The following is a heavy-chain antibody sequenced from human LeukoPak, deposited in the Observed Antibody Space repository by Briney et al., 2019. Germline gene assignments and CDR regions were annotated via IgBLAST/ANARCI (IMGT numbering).Heavy chain of an antibody. CDR1: GVTFSIYS. CDR3: ARNPSSYCSGGSCYSNSFDY. J-gene: IGHJ4*02. Sequence: GGSLRLSCAASGVTFSIYSGNCVRQALGKGLEWVSYINSNSSNIYYADYVKGRFTISRDNAKNALYLQMNSLRAEDTAVYYCARNPSSYCSGGSCYSNSFDYWGQGTLVTVSS. D-gene: IGHD2-15*01. V-gene: IGHV3-48*01. CDR2: INSNSSNI.